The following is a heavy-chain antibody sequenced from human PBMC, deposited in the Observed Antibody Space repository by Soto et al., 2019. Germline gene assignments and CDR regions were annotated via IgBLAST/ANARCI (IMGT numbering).Heavy chain of an antibody. CDR3: ARDGYGDFLFDS. D-gene: IGHD4-17*01. CDR2: ISSSSRTI. J-gene: IGHJ4*02. CDR1: GFTFSSYS. V-gene: IGHV3-48*01. Sequence: EVQLVESGGGLVQPGGSLRLSCAASGFTFSSYSMNWVRQAPGKGLEWVSYISSSSRTIYYADLVWGRFSISRDNAKNSLYLQMNSLRVEDTAVYYCARDGYGDFLFDSWGQGTLVTVSS.